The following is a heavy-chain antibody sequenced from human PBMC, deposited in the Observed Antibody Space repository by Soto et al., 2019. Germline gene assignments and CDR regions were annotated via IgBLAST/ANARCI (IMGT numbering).Heavy chain of an antibody. Sequence: GGSLRLSCAASGFTFSSYGMHWVRQAPGKGLEWVAVISYDGSNKYYADSVKGRFTISRDNSKNTLYLQMNSLRAEDTAVYYCAKDLEYDCGGDCYSRAFYYYYGMDVWGQGTTVTVSS. J-gene: IGHJ6*02. CDR3: AKDLEYDCGGDCYSRAFYYYYGMDV. V-gene: IGHV3-30*18. CDR1: GFTFSSYG. CDR2: ISYDGSNK. D-gene: IGHD2-21*02.